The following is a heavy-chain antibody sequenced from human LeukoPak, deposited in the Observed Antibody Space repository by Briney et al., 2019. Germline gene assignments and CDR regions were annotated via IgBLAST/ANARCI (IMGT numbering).Heavy chain of an antibody. CDR1: GFTFDSYA. CDR2: ISGIGAST. D-gene: IGHD1-1*01. Sequence: GGSLRLSCAASGFTFDSYAMSWVRQAPGKGLEWVSGISGIGASTYYADSVKGRFTISRDNSKNTLYLQMNGLRADDTAVYYCAKEGYNWNDLNWFDPWGQGTLVTVSS. V-gene: IGHV3-23*01. CDR3: AKEGYNWNDLNWFDP. J-gene: IGHJ5*02.